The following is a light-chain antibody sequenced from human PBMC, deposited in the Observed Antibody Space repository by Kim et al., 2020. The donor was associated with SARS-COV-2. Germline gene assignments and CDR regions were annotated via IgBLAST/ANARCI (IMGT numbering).Light chain of an antibody. J-gene: IGLJ2*01. Sequence: QKVTISCSGSSSNIGDNYVSWYQQFPGTVPKPLIYDNNKRPSGIPDRFSGSKSGTSATLGITGLQTGDEADFYCGTWDNGLNTVVFGGGTQLTVL. CDR1: SSNIGDNY. CDR2: DNN. CDR3: GTWDNGLNTVV. V-gene: IGLV1-51*01.